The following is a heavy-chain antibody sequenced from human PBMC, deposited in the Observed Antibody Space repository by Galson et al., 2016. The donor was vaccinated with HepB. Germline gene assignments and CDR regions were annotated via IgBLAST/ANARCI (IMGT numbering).Heavy chain of an antibody. CDR3: ARTGNFDY. CDR1: SASISSSSYY. V-gene: IGHV4-61*05. J-gene: IGHJ4*02. Sequence: SETLSLTCTVSSASISSSSYYWGWIRQPPGKGLEWIGYIAYSGNTHYNPSLKSRVTISLDKSKDQVSLKLRSVTPPDTAVYYCARTGNFDYWGQGTLVAVSS. D-gene: IGHD1-1*01. CDR2: IAYSGNT.